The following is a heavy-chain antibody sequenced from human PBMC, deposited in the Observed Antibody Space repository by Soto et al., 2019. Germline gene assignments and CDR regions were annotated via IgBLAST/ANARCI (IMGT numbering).Heavy chain of an antibody. D-gene: IGHD1-7*01. V-gene: IGHV4-61*08. J-gene: IGHJ4*02. CDR2: VANSGTT. CDR3: AMAENYRDFDS. CDR1: GGSISSGGYY. Sequence: PSETLSLTCSISGGSISSGGYYWSRIRQPPGKGLERIGYVANSGTTNYNPSLKSRVTLSLDTSNNQFSLKLASVTAADTAVYYCAMAENYRDFDSWGQGVLVTVSS.